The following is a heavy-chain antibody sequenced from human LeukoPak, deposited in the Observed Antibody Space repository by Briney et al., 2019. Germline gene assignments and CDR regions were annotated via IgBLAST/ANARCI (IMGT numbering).Heavy chain of an antibody. V-gene: IGHV4-34*01. J-gene: IGHJ4*02. D-gene: IGHD3-3*01. CDR2: INHSGST. CDR1: GGSFSGYY. CDR3: ARLAASKRYYDFWSGPPSYFDY. Sequence: SETLSLTCAVYGGSFSGYYWSWIRQPPGKGLEWIGEINHSGSTNYNPSLKSRVTISVDTSKNQFSLKLSSVTAADTAVYYCARLAASKRYYDFWSGPPSYFDYWGQGTLVTVSS.